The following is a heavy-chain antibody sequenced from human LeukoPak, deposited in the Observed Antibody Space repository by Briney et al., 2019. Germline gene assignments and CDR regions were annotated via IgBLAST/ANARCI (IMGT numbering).Heavy chain of an antibody. Sequence: GGSLRLSCVASGFTFSLRAMSWVRQAPGKGLEWVASIGSSETFYAGSVQGRFTVSRDNSQNTLYLQLNSLRLEDTAVYYCAKDATPGNSIWDSFAGWGQGTLATVSS. J-gene: IGHJ4*02. CDR2: IGSSET. CDR1: GFTFSLRA. CDR3: AKDATPGNSIWDSFAG. V-gene: IGHV3-23*01. D-gene: IGHD7-27*01.